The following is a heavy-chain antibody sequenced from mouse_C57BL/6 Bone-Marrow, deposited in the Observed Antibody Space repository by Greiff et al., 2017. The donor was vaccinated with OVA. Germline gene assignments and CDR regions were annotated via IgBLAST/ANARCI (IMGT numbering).Heavy chain of an antibody. CDR2: IDPENGDT. CDR3: TTYDYLVWFAY. CDR1: GFNIKDDY. V-gene: IGHV14-4*01. Sequence: EVKLQQSGAELVRPGASVKLSCTASGFNIKDDYMHWVKQRPEQGLEWIGWIDPENGDTEYASKFRGKATITADTSSNTAYLQLSSLTSEDTAVYYCTTYDYLVWFAYWGQGTLVTVSA. J-gene: IGHJ3*01. D-gene: IGHD2-4*01.